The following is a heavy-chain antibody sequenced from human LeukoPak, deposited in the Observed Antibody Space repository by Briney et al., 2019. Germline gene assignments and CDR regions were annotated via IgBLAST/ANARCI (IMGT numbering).Heavy chain of an antibody. V-gene: IGHV1-2*02. CDR2: INPNSGGT. Sequence: ASVKVSCKASGYTFTGYYMHWVRQAPGQGLEWMGWINPNSGGTNYAQKFQGRVTMTRDTSISTAYMELSRLRSDDTALYYCARDPYDSSGYRTYYFDYWGQGTLVTVSS. CDR3: ARDPYDSSGYRTYYFDY. CDR1: GYTFTGYY. J-gene: IGHJ4*02. D-gene: IGHD3-22*01.